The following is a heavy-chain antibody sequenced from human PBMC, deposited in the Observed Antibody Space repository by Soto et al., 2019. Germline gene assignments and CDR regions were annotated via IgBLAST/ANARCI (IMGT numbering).Heavy chain of an antibody. J-gene: IGHJ4*02. Sequence: SETLSLTCTVSGGSISSSSYFWGWIRQPPGKGLEWIGSIYYSGGTYYNPSLKSRVTISVDTSKNQFSLKLSSVTAADTAVYSCARVNILTGYYLDSWGQGTLVTVSS. D-gene: IGHD3-9*01. CDR3: ARVNILTGYYLDS. CDR1: GGSISSSSYF. V-gene: IGHV4-39*01. CDR2: IYYSGGT.